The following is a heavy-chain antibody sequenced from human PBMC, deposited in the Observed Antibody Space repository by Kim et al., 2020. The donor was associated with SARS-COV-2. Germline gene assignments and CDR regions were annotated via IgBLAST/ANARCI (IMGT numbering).Heavy chain of an antibody. CDR2: T. J-gene: IGHJ4*02. D-gene: IGHD2-21*01. V-gene: IGHV3-23*01. Sequence: TYYAASVKGRFTISRDNSNTLYLQMNSLRAEDTAVYYCAKPIPRGYFFEHWGQGTLVTVSS. CDR3: AKPIPRGYFFEH.